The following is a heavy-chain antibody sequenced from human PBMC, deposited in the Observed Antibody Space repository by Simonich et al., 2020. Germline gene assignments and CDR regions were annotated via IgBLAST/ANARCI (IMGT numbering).Heavy chain of an antibody. D-gene: IGHD2-15*01. CDR3: ARASRGTWWYYYFDY. V-gene: IGHV1-18*01. Sequence: QVQLVQSGAEVKKPGASVKVSCKASGYTFTSYGIRGVDKPPGKGLEWMGWIRAYNGNTNEAQKLQDRVTMTNDTSTSTAYMELMSLRSDDTAVDYCARASRGTWWYYYFDYWGQGTLVTVSS. J-gene: IGHJ4*02. CDR2: IRAYNGNT. CDR1: GYTFTSYG.